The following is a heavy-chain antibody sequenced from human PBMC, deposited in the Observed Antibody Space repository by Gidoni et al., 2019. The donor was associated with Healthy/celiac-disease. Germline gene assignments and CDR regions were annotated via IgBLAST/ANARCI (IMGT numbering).Heavy chain of an antibody. CDR1: GFTFSRYG. CDR3: ARDGTYYDYIWGSYRGPNWFDP. D-gene: IGHD3-16*02. Sequence: VQMVESGGGVVLPGRSLRLSCAPSGFTFSRYGMHRARQAPGQGPGRGLEWVAVIWYDGSNKYYADSVKGRFTIARDNSKNTLYLQMNSLRAEDTAVYYCARDGTYYDYIWGSYRGPNWFDPWGQGTLVTVSS. J-gene: IGHJ5*02. CDR2: IWYDGSNK. V-gene: IGHV3-33*08.